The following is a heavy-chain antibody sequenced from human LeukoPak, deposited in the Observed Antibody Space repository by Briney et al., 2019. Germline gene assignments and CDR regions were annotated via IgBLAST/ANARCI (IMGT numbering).Heavy chain of an antibody. V-gene: IGHV3-48*03. Sequence: GGSLRLSCAASGFTFSSYEMNWVRQAPGEGLEWVSYISSSGSTIYYADSVKGRFTISRDNAKNSLYLKMTSLRAEDTAVYYCARDDGCGTSQYYYYGMDVWGKGTTVTVSS. CDR1: GFTFSSYE. CDR2: ISSSGSTI. D-gene: IGHD2-2*01. J-gene: IGHJ6*04. CDR3: ARDDGCGTSQYYYYGMDV.